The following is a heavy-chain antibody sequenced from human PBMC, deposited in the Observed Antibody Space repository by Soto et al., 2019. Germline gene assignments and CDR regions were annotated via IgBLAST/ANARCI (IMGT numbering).Heavy chain of an antibody. Sequence: PGGSLRLSCAASGFTFSRHGMHWVRQAPGKGLEWVAIIWHDGSNEYYADSVRGRFTISRDNSKNTLYLQMSSLRVDDTAVYYCARDYTSTGYGLVYWGQGALVTVSS. V-gene: IGHV3-33*01. CDR3: ARDYTSTGYGLVY. J-gene: IGHJ4*02. D-gene: IGHD6-25*01. CDR1: GFTFSRHG. CDR2: IWHDGSNE.